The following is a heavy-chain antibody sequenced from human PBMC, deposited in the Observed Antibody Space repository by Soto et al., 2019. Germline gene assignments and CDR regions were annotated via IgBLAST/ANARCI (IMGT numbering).Heavy chain of an antibody. J-gene: IGHJ4*02. Sequence: PGGSLRLSCVASGLSFSSYGMSWVRQAPGKGLEWVSVISGSGGSTLSADSVKGRFTISRDNSKNTLYLQMNSLRVEDTAVYYCANRDTSDWHYFDYWGQGTLVTVSS. V-gene: IGHV3-23*01. CDR1: GLSFSSYG. CDR2: ISGSGGST. CDR3: ANRDTSDWHYFDY. D-gene: IGHD6-19*01.